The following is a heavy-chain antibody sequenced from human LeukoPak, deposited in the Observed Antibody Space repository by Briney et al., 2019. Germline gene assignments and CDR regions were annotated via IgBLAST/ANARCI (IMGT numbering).Heavy chain of an antibody. CDR3: ARARGGLAYDSSGYYDY. J-gene: IGHJ4*02. Sequence: SETLSLTCTVSGGSISSGSYYWSWIRQPAGKGLEWIGRIYTSGSTNYNPSLKSRVTISVDTSKNQFSLKLSSVTAADTAVYYCARARGGLAYDSSGYYDYWGQGTLVTVSS. CDR2: IYTSGST. D-gene: IGHD3-22*01. CDR1: GGSISSGSYY. V-gene: IGHV4-61*02.